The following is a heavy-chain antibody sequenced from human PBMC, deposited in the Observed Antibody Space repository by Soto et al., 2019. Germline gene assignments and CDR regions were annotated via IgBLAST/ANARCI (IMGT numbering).Heavy chain of an antibody. CDR1: GFTFSSFW. V-gene: IGHV3-74*01. CDR3: ARGGVPAAMSY. Sequence: HPGGSLRLSCAASGFTFSSFWMHWVRQAPGEGLVWVSRINSDGSNTNYADSVKGRFTISRDNAKNTLYLQMNSLRAEDTAVYYCARGGVPAAMSYWGQGT. D-gene: IGHD2-2*01. CDR2: INSDGSNT. J-gene: IGHJ4*02.